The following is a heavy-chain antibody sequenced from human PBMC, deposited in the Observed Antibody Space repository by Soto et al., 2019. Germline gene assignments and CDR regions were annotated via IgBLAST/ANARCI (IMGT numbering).Heavy chain of an antibody. Sequence: GGSLRLYCAASGFTFSSAWMNWVRQAPGKGLEWLGRIKSKSDGGTADYGAPVEGRFTISRDDSKKTLYLQMHSLKIEDTAVFYCATGSVSTSYLGMDVWGQGTTVTVSS. V-gene: IGHV3-15*07. D-gene: IGHD3-16*02. CDR3: ATGSVSTSYLGMDV. CDR2: IKSKSDGGTA. J-gene: IGHJ6*02. CDR1: GFTFSSAW.